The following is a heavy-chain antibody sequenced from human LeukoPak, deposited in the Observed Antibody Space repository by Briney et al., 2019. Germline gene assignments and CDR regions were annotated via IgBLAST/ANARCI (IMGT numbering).Heavy chain of an antibody. J-gene: IGHJ1*01. D-gene: IGHD6-19*01. Sequence: PSETLSLTCTVSGGSISSYYWSWIRQPPGKGQEWIGYIYYSGSTNYNPSLKSRVTISVDTSKNQFSLKLSSVTAADTAVYYCARAYSSGPGALYFQHWGQGTLVTVSS. CDR1: GGSISSYY. CDR3: ARAYSSGPGALYFQH. V-gene: IGHV4-59*01. CDR2: IYYSGST.